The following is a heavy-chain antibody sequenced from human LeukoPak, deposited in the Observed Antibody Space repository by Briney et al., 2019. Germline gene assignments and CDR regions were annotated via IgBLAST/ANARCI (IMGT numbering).Heavy chain of an antibody. D-gene: IGHD2-8*01. V-gene: IGHV3-15*01. CDR3: TTDRMIYATNWAVSWFDP. Sequence: GGSLRLSCAASGITFTNAWLTWVRQAPGKGLERVGRVKTKGDGGAADYAAPVKGRFTISRDDSTKTLYLQMNSLKTEDTAVYYCTTDRMIYATNWAVSWFDPWGQGTLVTVSS. CDR2: VKTKGDGGAA. CDR1: GITFTNAW. J-gene: IGHJ5*02.